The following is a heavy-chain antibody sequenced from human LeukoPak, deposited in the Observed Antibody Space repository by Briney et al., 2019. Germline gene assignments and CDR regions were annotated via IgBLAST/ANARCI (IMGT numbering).Heavy chain of an antibody. V-gene: IGHV4-59*01. Sequence: PSETLSLTCAVYGGSLSSYYWSWIRQPPGKGLEWIGYIYYSGSTNYNPSLKSRVTISVDTSKNQFSLKLSSVTAADTAVYYCARENMVRGVIDYWGQGTLVTVSS. CDR2: IYYSGST. CDR3: ARENMVRGVIDY. CDR1: GGSLSSYY. J-gene: IGHJ4*02. D-gene: IGHD3-10*01.